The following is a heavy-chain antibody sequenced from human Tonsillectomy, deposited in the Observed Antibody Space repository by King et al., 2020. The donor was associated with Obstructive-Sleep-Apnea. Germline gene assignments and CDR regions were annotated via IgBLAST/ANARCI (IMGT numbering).Heavy chain of an antibody. Sequence: QLQESGPGLVKPSETLSLTCTVSGGSVSSGSYYWSWIRQPPGKGLEWIGYIYYSGSTNYNPSLKSRVTISVDTSKNQFSLKLSSVTSADTALYYCARDRTRGTYFDYWGQGTLVTVSS. J-gene: IGHJ4*02. CDR2: IYYSGST. V-gene: IGHV4-61*01. CDR3: ARDRTRGTYFDY. D-gene: IGHD1-26*01. CDR1: GGSVSSGSYY.